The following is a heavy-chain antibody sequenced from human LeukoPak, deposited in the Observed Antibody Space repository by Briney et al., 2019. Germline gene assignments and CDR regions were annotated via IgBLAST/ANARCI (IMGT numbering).Heavy chain of an antibody. CDR1: GGSFSGYY. J-gene: IGHJ4*02. CDR2: INHSGST. V-gene: IGHV4-34*01. CDR3: EGFEQQLGVGECYFDY. D-gene: IGHD6-13*01. Sequence: PSETLSLTCAVYGGSFSGYYWSWIRQPPGKGLEWIGEINHSGSTNYNPSLKSRVTISVDTSKNQFSLKLSSVTAADTAVYAREGFEQQLGVGECYFDYWGQGTLVTVSS.